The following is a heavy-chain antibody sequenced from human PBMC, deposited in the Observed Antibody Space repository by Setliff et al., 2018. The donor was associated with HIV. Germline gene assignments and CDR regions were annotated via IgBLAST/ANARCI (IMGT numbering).Heavy chain of an antibody. J-gene: IGHJ4*02. CDR1: GGSVSRSDYY. Sequence: PSETLSLTCTVSGGSVSRSDYYWSWIRQPAGGGLEWIGRVHISGSVNYNPSLRSRVSISIDTSKNQCSLKLSSLTAADTAVYYCAGNLTGVFFEYWGQGTLVTVSS. CDR3: AGNLTGVFFEY. D-gene: IGHD7-27*01. V-gene: IGHV4-61*02. CDR2: VHISGSV.